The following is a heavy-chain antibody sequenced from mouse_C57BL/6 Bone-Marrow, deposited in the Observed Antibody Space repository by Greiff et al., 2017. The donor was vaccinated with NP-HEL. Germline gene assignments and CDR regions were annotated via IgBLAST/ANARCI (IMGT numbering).Heavy chain of an antibody. Sequence: EVKLVESGAELVRPGASVKLSCTASGFNIKDDYMHWVKQRPEQGLEWIGWIDPENGDTEYASKFQGKATITADTSSNTAYLQLSSLTSEDTAVYYCTTGAAQGYYFDYWGQGTTLTVSS. CDR3: TTGAAQGYYFDY. CDR2: IDPENGDT. CDR1: GFNIKDDY. J-gene: IGHJ2*01. V-gene: IGHV14-4*01. D-gene: IGHD3-2*02.